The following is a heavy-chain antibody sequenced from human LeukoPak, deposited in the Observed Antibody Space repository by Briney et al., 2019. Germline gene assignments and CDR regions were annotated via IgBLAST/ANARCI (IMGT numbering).Heavy chain of an antibody. Sequence: PSETLSLTCTVSGGSISSYYWSWIRQPPGKGLEWIGYIYYSGSTNYNPSLKSRVTISVDTSKNQFSLKLSSVTAADTAVYYCARVPTGPFYYCGMDVWGQGTTVTVSS. CDR3: ARVPTGPFYYCGMDV. CDR1: GGSISSYY. V-gene: IGHV4-59*01. D-gene: IGHD4-17*01. J-gene: IGHJ6*02. CDR2: IYYSGST.